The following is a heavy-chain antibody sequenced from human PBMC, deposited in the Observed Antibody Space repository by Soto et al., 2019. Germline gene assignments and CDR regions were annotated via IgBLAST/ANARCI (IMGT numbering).Heavy chain of an antibody. J-gene: IGHJ4*02. D-gene: IGHD4-17*01. Sequence: QVQLVQSGAEVKKPGASVKVSCKASGYTFTSCGISWVRQAPGQGLEWMGWISAYNGNTNYAQKLQGRVTMTTDTSTSTAYMELRSLRSDDTAVYYCARDNVDYGDHSQFDYWGQGTLVTVSS. V-gene: IGHV1-18*01. CDR3: ARDNVDYGDHSQFDY. CDR1: GYTFTSCG. CDR2: ISAYNGNT.